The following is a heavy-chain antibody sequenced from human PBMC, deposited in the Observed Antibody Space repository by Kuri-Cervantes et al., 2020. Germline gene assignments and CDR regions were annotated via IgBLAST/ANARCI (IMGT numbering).Heavy chain of an antibody. CDR1: GFTVSSNY. V-gene: IGHV3-66*03. Sequence: GGSLRLSCAASGFTVSSNYMSWVRQAPGKGLEWVSVIYTCGSTYYADSVKGRFTISRDNSKNTLYLQMNSLRAEDTAVYYCAKDYLSEQWLVLGGYGMDVWGQGTTVTVSS. CDR3: AKDYLSEQWLVLGGYGMDV. D-gene: IGHD6-19*01. J-gene: IGHJ6*02. CDR2: IYTCGST.